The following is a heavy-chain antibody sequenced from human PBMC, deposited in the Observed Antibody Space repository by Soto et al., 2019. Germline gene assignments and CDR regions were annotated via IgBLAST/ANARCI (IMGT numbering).Heavy chain of an antibody. Sequence: LSLTCTVSGGSISSGGYYWSWIRQHPGKGLEWIGYIYYSGSTYYNPSLKSRVTISVDTSKNQFSLKLSSVTAADTAVYYCARDFPRGYSYGRMLWGQGTLVTVSS. J-gene: IGHJ4*02. V-gene: IGHV4-31*03. CDR2: IYYSGST. CDR1: GGSISSGGYY. D-gene: IGHD5-18*01. CDR3: ARDFPRGYSYGRML.